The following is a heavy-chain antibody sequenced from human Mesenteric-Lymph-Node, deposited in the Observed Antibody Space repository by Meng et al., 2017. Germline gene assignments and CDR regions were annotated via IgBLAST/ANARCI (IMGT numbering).Heavy chain of an antibody. CDR3: ARDWGDVRGGFDF. J-gene: IGHJ4*02. CDR2: TYYRSKYYN. V-gene: IGHV6-1*01. Sequence: LEQSGPGLVNPSQPLSLPCAISGDSVSSNSAAWNWIRQSPSRGLEWLGRTYYRSKYYNDYALSVKSRITINPDTSKNQFSLQLNSVTPEDTAIYYCARDWGDVRGGFDFWGQGTLVTVSS. CDR1: GDSVSSNSAA. D-gene: IGHD3-10*02.